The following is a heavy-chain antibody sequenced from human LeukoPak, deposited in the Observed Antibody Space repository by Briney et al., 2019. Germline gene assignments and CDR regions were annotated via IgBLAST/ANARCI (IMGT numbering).Heavy chain of an antibody. V-gene: IGHV3-21*01. CDR1: GFTFSSYS. CDR3: ARDYSTSVHDY. D-gene: IGHD6-6*01. CDR2: ISSSSRNI. Sequence: GGSLRLSCAASGFTFSSYSMNWVRQAPGRGLEWVSYISSSSRNIDYADSVKGRFTNSRDNAKNSLYLQMNSLRAEDTALYYCARDYSTSVHDYWGQGTLVTVSS. J-gene: IGHJ4*02.